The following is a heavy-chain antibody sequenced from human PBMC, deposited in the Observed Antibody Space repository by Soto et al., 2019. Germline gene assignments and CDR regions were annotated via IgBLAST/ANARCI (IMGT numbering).Heavy chain of an antibody. Sequence: SETLSLTCTVSGGSISSYYWSWIRQSPGKGLEWIGSIYYSGSTNYNPSLESRVTISVDTSKNQFSLKLSSVTAADTAVYYCAGDRYCSGGSCYWGHFDYWGQGTLVTVSS. CDR2: IYYSGST. CDR3: AGDRYCSGGSCYWGHFDY. V-gene: IGHV4-59*01. D-gene: IGHD2-15*01. CDR1: GGSISSYY. J-gene: IGHJ4*02.